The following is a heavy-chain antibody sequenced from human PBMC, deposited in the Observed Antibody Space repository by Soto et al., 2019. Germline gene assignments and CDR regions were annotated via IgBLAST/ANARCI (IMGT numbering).Heavy chain of an antibody. CDR3: AKAKGSFDYTEPDY. CDR2: LGGDGRP. V-gene: IGHV3-23*01. J-gene: IGHJ4*02. Sequence: GGSLRLSCATSGFTFSNYSMSWVRQAPGKGLEWVSGLGGDGRPYYADSVRGRFTISRDNSKNTLHLQMNSLRVEDTALYYCAKAKGSFDYTEPDYWGQGTLVTVSS. CDR1: GFTFSNYS. D-gene: IGHD3-3*01.